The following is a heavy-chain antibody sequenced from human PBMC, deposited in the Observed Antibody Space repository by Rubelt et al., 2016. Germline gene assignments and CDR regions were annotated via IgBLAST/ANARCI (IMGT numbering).Heavy chain of an antibody. V-gene: IGHV4-59*01. D-gene: IGHD6-25*01. CDR3: ARASSGSPRFGFDY. CDR2: IYYSGST. Sequence: QVQLQESGPGLVKPSETLSLTCTVSGGSISSYYWSWIRQPPGKGLEWIGYIYYSGSTNYNPSLKSRVTISIDTSKTQFSLKLSVVTAAETAVYYCARASSGSPRFGFDYWGQGTLVTVSS. J-gene: IGHJ4*02. CDR1: GGSISSYY.